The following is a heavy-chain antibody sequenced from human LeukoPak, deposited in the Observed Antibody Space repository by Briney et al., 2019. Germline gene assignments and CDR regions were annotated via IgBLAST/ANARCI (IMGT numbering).Heavy chain of an antibody. J-gene: IGHJ4*02. D-gene: IGHD6-13*01. Sequence: SETLSLTCTVSGGSISSYYWSWIRQSPGKGLEWIGYIYYSGSTNYNPSLKSRVTISVDTSKNQFSLKLSSVTAADTAVYYCARGRSSSWGYYFDYWGQGTLVTVSS. CDR3: ARGRSSSWGYYFDY. V-gene: IGHV4-59*01. CDR1: GGSISSYY. CDR2: IYYSGST.